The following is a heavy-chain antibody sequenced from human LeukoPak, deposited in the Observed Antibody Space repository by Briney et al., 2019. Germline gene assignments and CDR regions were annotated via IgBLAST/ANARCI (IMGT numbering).Heavy chain of an antibody. Sequence: PGASLRLSCAASGFTFSSYAMSWVRQAPGKGLEWVSAISGSGGSTYYADSVKGRFTISRDNSKNTLYLQMNSLRAEDTAVYYCAKLPARFEYSSSSGAFDIWGQGTMVTVSS. J-gene: IGHJ3*02. V-gene: IGHV3-23*01. CDR1: GFTFSSYA. D-gene: IGHD6-6*01. CDR2: ISGSGGST. CDR3: AKLPARFEYSSSSGAFDI.